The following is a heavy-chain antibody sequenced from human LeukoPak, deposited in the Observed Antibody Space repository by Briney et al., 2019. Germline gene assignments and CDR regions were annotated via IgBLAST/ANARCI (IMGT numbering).Heavy chain of an antibody. CDR1: GFTFTSHW. V-gene: IGHV3-74*01. D-gene: IGHD6-6*01. CDR3: VRDRPHNWFDP. Sequence: GGSLRLSCAASGFTFTSHWMHRVRQAPGKGLVWVSRIDNDGGDTTYADSVRGRFTISRDNAKNTLYLQMDSLRAEDTAVYYCVRDRPHNWFDPWGQGTLVTVSS. CDR2: IDNDGGDT. J-gene: IGHJ5*02.